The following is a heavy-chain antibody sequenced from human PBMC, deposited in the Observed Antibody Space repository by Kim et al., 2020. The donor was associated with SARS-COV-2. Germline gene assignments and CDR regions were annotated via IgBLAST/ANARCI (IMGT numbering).Heavy chain of an antibody. D-gene: IGHD5-18*01. V-gene: IGHV3-23*01. CDR2: ISGSGGST. CDR1: GFTFSSYA. CDR3: AKSRAYSYGYRPGYYYGMDV. J-gene: IGHJ6*02. Sequence: GGSLRLSCAASGFTFSSYAMSWVRQAPGKGLEWVSAISGSGGSTYYADSVKGRFTISRDNSKNTLYLQMNSLRAEDTAVYYCAKSRAYSYGYRPGYYYGMDVWGQGTTVTVSS.